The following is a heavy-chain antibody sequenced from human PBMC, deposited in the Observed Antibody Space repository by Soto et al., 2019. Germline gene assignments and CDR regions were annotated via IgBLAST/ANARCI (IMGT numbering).Heavy chain of an antibody. D-gene: IGHD3-16*01. CDR2: ISYSGDP. V-gene: IGHV4-31*03. CDR1: GGAISSHDYY. CDR3: ARSYAWGAFDS. J-gene: IGHJ4*02. Sequence: SETLSLTCTVSGGAISSHDYYWSWIRQHPGMGLEWIGFISYSGDPHYNPSLSRRVTVSVDRSKNEFSLQLNSVTAADTAVYYCARSYAWGAFDSWGQGTLVTVSS.